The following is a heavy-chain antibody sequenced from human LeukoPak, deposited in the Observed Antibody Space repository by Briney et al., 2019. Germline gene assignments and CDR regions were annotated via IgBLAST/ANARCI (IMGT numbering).Heavy chain of an antibody. CDR2: ISGSGGST. V-gene: IGHV3-23*01. CDR3: AKTGMMVTDYYYYYMDV. D-gene: IGHD5-18*01. Sequence: GGSLRLSCAASGFTFSSYAMSWVRQAPGKGLEWVSAISGSGGSTYYADSVKGRFTISRDNSKNTLYLQMNSLRAEDTAVYYCAKTGMMVTDYYYYYMDVWGKGTTVTVSS. J-gene: IGHJ6*03. CDR1: GFTFSSYA.